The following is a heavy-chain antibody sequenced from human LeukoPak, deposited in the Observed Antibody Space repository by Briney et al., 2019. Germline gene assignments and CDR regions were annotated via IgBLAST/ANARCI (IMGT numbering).Heavy chain of an antibody. CDR2: ISGSGGST. Sequence: QPGRSLGLSCAASGFTFSSYAMSWVRQAPGKGLEWVSAISGSGGSTYYADSVKGRFTISRDNSKSTLYLQMNSLRAEDTAVYYCAKDRVYNSGWGNWLDPWGQGSLVTVSS. D-gene: IGHD6-25*01. J-gene: IGHJ5*02. V-gene: IGHV3-23*01. CDR1: GFTFSSYA. CDR3: AKDRVYNSGWGNWLDP.